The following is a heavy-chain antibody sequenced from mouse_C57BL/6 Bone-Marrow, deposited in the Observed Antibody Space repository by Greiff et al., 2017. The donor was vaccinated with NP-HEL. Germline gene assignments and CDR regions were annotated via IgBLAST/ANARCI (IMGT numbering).Heavy chain of an antibody. J-gene: IGHJ2*01. CDR3: ARPGGQDY. D-gene: IGHD3-2*02. V-gene: IGHV1-69*01. Sequence: QVQLQQPGAELVMPGASVKLSCKASGYTFTSYWMHWVKQRPGQGLEWIGEIDPSDSYTNYNQKFKGKSTLTVDKSSSTAYMQLSSLTSEDSAVYYCARPGGQDYWGRGNTLTVSA. CDR1: GYTFTSYW. CDR2: IDPSDSYT.